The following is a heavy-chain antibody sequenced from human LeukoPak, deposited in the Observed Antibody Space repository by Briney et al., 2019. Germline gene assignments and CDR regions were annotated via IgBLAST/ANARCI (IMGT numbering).Heavy chain of an antibody. D-gene: IGHD2-21*02. J-gene: IGHJ5*02. CDR2: ISGSGGST. V-gene: IGHV3-23*01. CDR1: GFTFSSYA. Sequence: PGGSLRLSCAASGFTFSSYAMSWGRQAPGKGLEWVSVISGSGGSTYYADSVKGRFTISRDNSKNTLYLQMNSLRAEDTAVYYCAKDAHCGSDCKQFDPWGQGTLVTVSS. CDR3: AKDAHCGSDCKQFDP.